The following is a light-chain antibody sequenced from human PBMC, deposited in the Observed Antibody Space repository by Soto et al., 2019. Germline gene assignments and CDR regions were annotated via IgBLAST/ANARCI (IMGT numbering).Light chain of an antibody. V-gene: IGKV1-39*01. J-gene: IGKJ2*01. Sequence: HLTQSPSSLSASVGARVTISCRASQNINNYLNWYQQKPGKGPNVLTHSASSLQSGVPSRFSGSGSGTYFTLTISSLQPEDFATYYCQQSYSTPFTFGQGTKVDIK. CDR3: QQSYSTPFT. CDR2: SAS. CDR1: QNINNY.